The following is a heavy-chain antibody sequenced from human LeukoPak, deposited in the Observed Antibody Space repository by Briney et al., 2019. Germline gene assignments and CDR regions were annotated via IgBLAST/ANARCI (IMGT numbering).Heavy chain of an antibody. Sequence: NPGESLKISCKASGYSFTSFWIAWVRQMPGKGLEWMGVIYPRDSDTRYSPSFQGQVTISADKSISTAYLQWTSLKASDTALYYCARRDGSGWYAIDYWGQGTLVTVSS. CDR2: IYPRDSDT. CDR1: GYSFTSFW. D-gene: IGHD6-19*01. V-gene: IGHV5-51*01. J-gene: IGHJ4*02. CDR3: ARRDGSGWYAIDY.